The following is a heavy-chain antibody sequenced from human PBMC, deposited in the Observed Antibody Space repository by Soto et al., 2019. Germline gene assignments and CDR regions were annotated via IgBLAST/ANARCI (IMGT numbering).Heavy chain of an antibody. CDR3: ARGGWYIDN. D-gene: IGHD6-19*01. CDR2: IYYSGST. Sequence: QVQLQESGPGLVKPSETLSLTCSVSGGSMNSYYWSWIRLPPGKGLEWIGYIYYSGSTDYNPSLKSRVTMSVDTSKNQFSLELSSVTAADTAIYYCARGGWYIDNWGQGTLVTVSS. J-gene: IGHJ4*02. V-gene: IGHV4-59*01. CDR1: GGSMNSYY.